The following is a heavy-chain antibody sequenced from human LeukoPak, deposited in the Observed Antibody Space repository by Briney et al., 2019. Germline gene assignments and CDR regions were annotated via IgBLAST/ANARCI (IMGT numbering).Heavy chain of an antibody. D-gene: IGHD3-10*01. V-gene: IGHV4-34*01. CDR2: INHSGST. Sequence: PSETLSLTCAVYGGSFSGYYWSWIRQPPGEGLEWIGEINHSGSTNYNPSLKSRVTISVDTSKNQFSLKLSSVTAADTAVYYCARATDHQFGYWGQGTLVTVSS. CDR3: ARATDHQFGY. CDR1: GGSFSGYY. J-gene: IGHJ4*02.